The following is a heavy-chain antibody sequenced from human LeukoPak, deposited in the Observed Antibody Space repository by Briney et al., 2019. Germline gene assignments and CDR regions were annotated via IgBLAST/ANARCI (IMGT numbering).Heavy chain of an antibody. V-gene: IGHV4-59*01. CDR1: GGSISSYY. Sequence: PSETLSLTCTVSGGSISSYYWSWIRQPPGKGLEWIGYIYYSGSTNYNPSLKSRVTISVDTSKNQFSLKLSSVTAADTDVYYCARAPAVVPAAPTNPGGNLFYPWGKGTLVTVSS. D-gene: IGHD2-2*01. J-gene: IGHJ5*02. CDR3: ARAPAVVPAAPTNPGGNLFYP. CDR2: IYYSGST.